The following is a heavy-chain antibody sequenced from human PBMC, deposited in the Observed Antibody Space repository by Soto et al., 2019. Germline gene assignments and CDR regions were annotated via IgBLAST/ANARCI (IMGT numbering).Heavy chain of an antibody. D-gene: IGHD4-17*01. Sequence: QITLKESGPTLVKPTQTLTLTCTFSGFLLSTSGVGVGWIRQPPGKALEWLALIYWDDDKRYSPSLKSRLTITKDTSKNQVVLTMTNMDPVDTATYYCAHGTVTTAFDIWGQGTMVTVSS. J-gene: IGHJ3*02. CDR2: IYWDDDK. CDR1: GFLLSTSGVG. V-gene: IGHV2-5*02. CDR3: AHGTVTTAFDI.